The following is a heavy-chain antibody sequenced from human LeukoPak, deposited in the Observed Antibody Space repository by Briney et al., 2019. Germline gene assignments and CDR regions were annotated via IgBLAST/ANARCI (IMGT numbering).Heavy chain of an antibody. Sequence: ASVKVSCKGSGYNFTTHAMNWVRQAPGQGLEWMGWINTKTGRPTYAQGFTGRFVFSLDTSVSTAYLQISSLKAEDTAVYYCARDPHGGGSDLDYWGQGTLVTVSS. V-gene: IGHV7-4-1*02. D-gene: IGHD2-21*01. J-gene: IGHJ4*02. CDR1: GYNFTTHA. CDR3: ARDPHGGGSDLDY. CDR2: INTKTGRP.